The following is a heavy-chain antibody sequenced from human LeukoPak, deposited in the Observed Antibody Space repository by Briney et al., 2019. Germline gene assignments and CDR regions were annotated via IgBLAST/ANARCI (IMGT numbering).Heavy chain of an antibody. D-gene: IGHD1-26*01. CDR3: ARTEVSGSSPFDY. CDR1: GGSFSGYY. CDR2: INHSGST. J-gene: IGHJ4*02. V-gene: IGHV4-34*01. Sequence: NPSETLSLTCAVYGGSFSGYYWSWIRQPPGKGLEWIGEINHSGSTDYNPSLKSRVTISVDMSKNQFSLKLSSVTAADTAVYYCARTEVSGSSPFDYWGQGTLVTVSS.